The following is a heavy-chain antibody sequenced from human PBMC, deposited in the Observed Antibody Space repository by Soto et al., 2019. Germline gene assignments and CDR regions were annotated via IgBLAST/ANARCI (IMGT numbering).Heavy chain of an antibody. CDR1: GYTFTRNG. Sequence: ASVKVSCKTSGYTFTRNGISWVRQAPGQGLEWMGWISPKSGSIKYAQKFQGRVIMTTDTSTSTAYMELRSLRSDDTAVYYCVKDRDSNSWPSRDVWGPGTTVTVAS. CDR3: VKDRDSNSWPSRDV. D-gene: IGHD3-22*01. CDR2: ISPKSGSI. J-gene: IGHJ6*02. V-gene: IGHV1-18*01.